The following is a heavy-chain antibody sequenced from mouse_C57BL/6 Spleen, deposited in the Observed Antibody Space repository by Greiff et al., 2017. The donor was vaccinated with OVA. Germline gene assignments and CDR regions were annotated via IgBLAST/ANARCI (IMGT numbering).Heavy chain of an antibody. CDR1: GYTFTSYW. D-gene: IGHD1-1*02. J-gene: IGHJ2*01. Sequence: QVQLQQPGAELVMPGASVKLSCKASGYTFTSYWMHWVKQRPGQGLEWIGEIDPSDSYTNYNQKFKGKSTLTVDKSSSTAYMQLSSLTSEDSAVYYCARWYRGVDYWGQGTTLTVSS. CDR3: ARWYRGVDY. V-gene: IGHV1-69*01. CDR2: IDPSDSYT.